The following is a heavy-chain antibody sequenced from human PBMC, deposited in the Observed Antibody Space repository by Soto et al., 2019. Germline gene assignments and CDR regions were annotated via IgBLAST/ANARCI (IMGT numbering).Heavy chain of an antibody. Sequence: ASVKVSCKASGYTFTRYDINWVRQATGQGLEWMGWMNPNSGNTGYAQKFQGRVTMTRNTSISTAYMELSSLRSEDTAVYYCVGIIAAAPHFDYWGQGTLVTVSS. V-gene: IGHV1-8*01. CDR2: MNPNSGNT. J-gene: IGHJ4*02. CDR1: GYTFTRYD. CDR3: VGIIAAAPHFDY. D-gene: IGHD6-13*01.